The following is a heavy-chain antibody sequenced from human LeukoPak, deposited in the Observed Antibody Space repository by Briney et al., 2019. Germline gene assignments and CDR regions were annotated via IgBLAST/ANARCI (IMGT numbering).Heavy chain of an antibody. J-gene: IGHJ4*02. D-gene: IGHD3-16*01. CDR3: ARAWGAIDY. CDR1: GGSFSGYY. CDR2: INHSGST. V-gene: IGHV4-34*01. Sequence: PSETLSLTCAVYGGSFSGYYWSWIRQPPGKGLEWIGEINHSGSTNYNPSLKSRVTISVDTSKNQFPLKLSSVTAADTAVYYCARAWGAIDYWGQGTLVTVSS.